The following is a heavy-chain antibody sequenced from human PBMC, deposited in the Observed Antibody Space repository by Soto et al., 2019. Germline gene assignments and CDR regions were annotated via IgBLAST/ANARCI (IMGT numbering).Heavy chain of an antibody. D-gene: IGHD6-19*01. Sequence: GGSLRLSCAASGFTFSSYAMSWVRQAPGKGLEWVSAISGSGGSTYYADSVKGRFTISRDNSKNTLYLQMNSLRAEDTAVYYCAKDSPPWDTTEGGSGWSIDYWGQGTLVTVSS. CDR1: GFTFSSYA. CDR3: AKDSPPWDTTEGGSGWSIDY. J-gene: IGHJ4*02. V-gene: IGHV3-23*01. CDR2: ISGSGGST.